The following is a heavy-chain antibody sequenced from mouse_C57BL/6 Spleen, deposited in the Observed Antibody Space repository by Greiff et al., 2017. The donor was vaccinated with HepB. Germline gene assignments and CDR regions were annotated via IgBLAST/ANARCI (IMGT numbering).Heavy chain of an antibody. CDR1: GYTFTSYW. CDR3: ARGMRDFFAY. Sequence: QVQLKQSGAELVKPGASVKLSCKASGYTFTSYWMHWVKQRPGQGLEWIGMIHPNSGSTNYNEKFKSKATLTVDKSSSTAYMQLSSLTSEDSAVDYCARGMRDFFAYWGQGTLVTVSA. V-gene: IGHV1-64*01. CDR2: IHPNSGST. J-gene: IGHJ3*01.